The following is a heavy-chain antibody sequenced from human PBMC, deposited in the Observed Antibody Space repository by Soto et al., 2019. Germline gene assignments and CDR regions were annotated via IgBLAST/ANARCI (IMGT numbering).Heavy chain of an antibody. Sequence: QVQLVQSGAEVKKPGSSVKVSCKASGGTFSNYAINWVRQAPGQGLEWMGGIIALFGTPNYAQKFQGRATFTAHKSTSPAYMELRSLRSDDTAVYYCARGWETVGTTTPFAYWGQGTLVTVSS. CDR1: GGTFSNYA. V-gene: IGHV1-69*06. CDR3: ARGWETVGTTTPFAY. CDR2: IIALFGTP. D-gene: IGHD1-26*01. J-gene: IGHJ4*02.